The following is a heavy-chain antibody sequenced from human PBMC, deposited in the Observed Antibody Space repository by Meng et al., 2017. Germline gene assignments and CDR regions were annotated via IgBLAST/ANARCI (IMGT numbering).Heavy chain of an antibody. Sequence: GGSLRLSCAASGFTFDDYAMHWVRQAPGKGLEWVSGISWNSGSIGYVDSVKGRFTISRDNAKNSLYLQMNSLRAEDTALYYCAKDRLSFEYSSSIDYWGQGTLVTVSS. CDR3: AKDRLSFEYSSSIDY. CDR2: ISWNSGSI. CDR1: GFTFDDYA. J-gene: IGHJ4*02. V-gene: IGHV3-9*01. D-gene: IGHD6-6*01.